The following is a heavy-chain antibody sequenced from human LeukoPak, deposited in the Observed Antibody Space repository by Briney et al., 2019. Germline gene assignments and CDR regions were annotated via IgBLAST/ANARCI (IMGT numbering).Heavy chain of an antibody. CDR2: ISAYNGNT. J-gene: IGHJ4*02. V-gene: IGHV1-18*01. Sequence: ASVKLSFKASGYTFTSYGISWVRQPPGQGLGWMGLISAYNGNTNYAQKLHGRVTMTTDTSTSTAYMELSSLRSDDTAVYYCARETNPIFGVVISRQHFDYWGQGTLVTVSS. CDR3: ARETNPIFGVVISRQHFDY. D-gene: IGHD3-3*02. CDR1: GYTFTSYG.